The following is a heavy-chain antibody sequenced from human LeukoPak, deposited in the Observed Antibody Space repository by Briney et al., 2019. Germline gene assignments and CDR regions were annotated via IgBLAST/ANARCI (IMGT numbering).Heavy chain of an antibody. Sequence: ASVKVSCKVSGYTLTELSMHWVRQAPGKGLEWMGGFDPEDGETIYAQKFQGRVTMTEDTSTDTAYMELSSLRSEDTAVYYCARDGAVVRGARYHYGMDVWGQGTTVTVSS. V-gene: IGHV1-24*01. CDR3: ARDGAVVRGARYHYGMDV. CDR1: GYTLTELS. CDR2: FDPEDGET. D-gene: IGHD3-10*01. J-gene: IGHJ6*02.